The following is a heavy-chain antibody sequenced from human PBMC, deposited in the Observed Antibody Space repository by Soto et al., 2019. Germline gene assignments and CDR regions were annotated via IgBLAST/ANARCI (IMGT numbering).Heavy chain of an antibody. CDR2: ISYDGSNK. J-gene: IGHJ6*02. Sequence: PGGSLRLSCAASGFTFSSYGIHWVRQAPGKGLEWVAVISYDGSNKYYADSVKGRFTISRDNSKNTLYLQMNSLRAEDTAVYYCAKEGLGSGWDYYYYYGMDVWCQGPTVTVSS. D-gene: IGHD6-19*01. V-gene: IGHV3-30*18. CDR3: AKEGLGSGWDYYYYYGMDV. CDR1: GFTFSSYG.